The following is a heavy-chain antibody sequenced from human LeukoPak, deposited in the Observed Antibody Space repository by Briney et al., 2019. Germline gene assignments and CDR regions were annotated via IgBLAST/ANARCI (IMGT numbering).Heavy chain of an antibody. D-gene: IGHD3-22*01. V-gene: IGHV1-24*01. Sequence: ASVTVSCKVSGYTLTELSMHWVRQAPGKGREWMGGFDPEDGETIYAQKFQGRVTMTEDTSTDTAYMELSSLRSEDTAVYYCATDPPDSSGYYPFPTLWGQGTMVTVSS. CDR1: GYTLTELS. CDR3: ATDPPDSSGYYPFPTL. CDR2: FDPEDGET. J-gene: IGHJ3*01.